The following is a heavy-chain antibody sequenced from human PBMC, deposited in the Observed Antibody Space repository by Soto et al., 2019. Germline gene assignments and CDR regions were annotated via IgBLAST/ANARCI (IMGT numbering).Heavy chain of an antibody. D-gene: IGHD2-2*01. J-gene: IGHJ4*02. Sequence: QVQLVQSGAEVKKPGASVKVSCKASGYTFTSYAMHGVRQAPGQRLERMGWINAGNGNTKYSQKFQGRVTITRDTSASTAYMEMSSLRYEDTAVYYCARATVAIYCSSTSCEGDYWGQGTLVTVSS. V-gene: IGHV1-3*01. CDR2: INAGNGNT. CDR1: GYTFTSYA. CDR3: ARATVAIYCSSTSCEGDY.